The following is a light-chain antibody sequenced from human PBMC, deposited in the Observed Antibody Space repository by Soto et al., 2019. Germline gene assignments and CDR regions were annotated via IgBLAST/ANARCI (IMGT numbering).Light chain of an antibody. V-gene: IGKV3-20*01. CDR1: QSISTTY. CDR3: QQYGSSPYT. CDR2: GTS. Sequence: EIVVTQSPGTLSLSPGERATLSCRASQSISTTYVAWYQQRPGPAPRLLIYGTSSRATGIPDRFSGSGSATDFTLTINRLEAEDFALYYCQQYGSSPYTFGQGTKLEIK. J-gene: IGKJ2*01.